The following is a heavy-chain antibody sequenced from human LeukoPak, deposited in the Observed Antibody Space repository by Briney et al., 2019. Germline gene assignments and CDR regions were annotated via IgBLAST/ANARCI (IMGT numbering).Heavy chain of an antibody. J-gene: IGHJ4*02. CDR3: ARDGYDSSGYYPDY. V-gene: IGHV3-48*02. D-gene: IGHD3-22*01. CDR2: ISSSSSTI. Sequence: PGXGLEGVXYISSSSSTIYYADSGKGRFTISRDNAKNSLYLQMNSLRDEDTAVYYCARDGYDSSGYYPDYWGQGTLVTVSS.